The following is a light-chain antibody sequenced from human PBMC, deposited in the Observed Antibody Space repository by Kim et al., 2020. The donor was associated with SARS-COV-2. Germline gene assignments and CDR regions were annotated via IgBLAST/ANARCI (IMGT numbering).Light chain of an antibody. CDR3: SSYTGITSSVV. J-gene: IGLJ2*01. CDR2: EVS. Sequence: QSITLSCTGAVSDVGSYNLVSWYQQHPGKAPKVIIYEVSKRPSGVSNRFSGSKSGATASLTISGLQADDEADYYCSSYTGITSSVVFGGGTQLTVL. V-gene: IGLV2-23*02. CDR1: VSDVGSYNL.